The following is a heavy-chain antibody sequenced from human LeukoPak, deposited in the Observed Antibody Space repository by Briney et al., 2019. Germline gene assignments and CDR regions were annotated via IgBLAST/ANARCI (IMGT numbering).Heavy chain of an antibody. V-gene: IGHV1-2*02. CDR3: ARGASKPRYYDSSGYYPDY. Sequence: ASVKVSCKASGYTFTGYYMHWVRQAPGQGLEWMGWINPNSGGTNYAQKFQGRVTMTRDTSISTAYMELSRLRSDDTAVYYCARGASKPRYYDSSGYYPDYWGQGTLVTVSS. J-gene: IGHJ4*02. CDR1: GYTFTGYY. D-gene: IGHD3-22*01. CDR2: INPNSGGT.